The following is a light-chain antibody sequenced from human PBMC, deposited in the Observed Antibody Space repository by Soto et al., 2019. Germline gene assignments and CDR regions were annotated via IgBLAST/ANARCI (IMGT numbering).Light chain of an antibody. CDR2: ENK. CDR1: SSNIGNNY. V-gene: IGLV1-51*02. J-gene: IGLJ2*01. CDR3: ATWDSNLSVVI. Sequence: QSVLTQPPSVSAAPGQKVSISCSGGSSNIGNNYVCWFQHSPGTAPKLPILENKKRPSGIPERFSGSKSGTSATLGITGLQTGDEADYYCATWDSNLSVVIFGGGTKLTVL.